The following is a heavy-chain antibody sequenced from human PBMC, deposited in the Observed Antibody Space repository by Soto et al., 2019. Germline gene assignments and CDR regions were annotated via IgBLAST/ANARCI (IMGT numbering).Heavy chain of an antibody. J-gene: IGHJ4*02. V-gene: IGHV4-59*01. CDR1: GGSISSCY. Sequence: QVQLQESGPGLVKPSETLSLTCTVSGGSISSCYWSWIRQPPGKGLEWIGYIYYSGSTNYNPSLKSRVTISVDTSKNQFSLKLSSVTAADTAVYYCARTVPAAILYFDYWGQGTLVTVSS. CDR3: ARTVPAAILYFDY. CDR2: IYYSGST. D-gene: IGHD2-2*01.